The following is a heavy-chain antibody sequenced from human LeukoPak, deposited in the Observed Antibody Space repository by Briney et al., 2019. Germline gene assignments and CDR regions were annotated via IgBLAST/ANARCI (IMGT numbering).Heavy chain of an antibody. V-gene: IGHV3-23*01. CDR1: GVTFRDIA. CDR2: ISAGGFSP. Sequence: GGSLRLSCAASGVTFRDIAMSWVRQAPGKGLEWVSRISAGGFSPTYADSVKGRFTISRDNSKNTLYLQMNSLRAEDTAVYYCANKQIFYAFDIWGQGTMVTVSS. D-gene: IGHD3-9*01. CDR3: ANKQIFYAFDI. J-gene: IGHJ3*02.